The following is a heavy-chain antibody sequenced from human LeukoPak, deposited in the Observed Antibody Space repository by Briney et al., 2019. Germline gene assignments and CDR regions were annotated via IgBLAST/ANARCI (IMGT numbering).Heavy chain of an antibody. Sequence: GASLKISCKGSGYSFTGYWIGWVRQMPGKGLEWMGIIYPGDSDTRYSPSFQGQVTISADKSISTAYLQWSSLKASDTAMYYCARHGERGGDFWSGSHYYYYYYMDVWGKGTTVTVSS. CDR1: GYSFTGYW. J-gene: IGHJ6*03. V-gene: IGHV5-51*01. D-gene: IGHD3-3*01. CDR2: IYPGDSDT. CDR3: ARHGERGGDFWSGSHYYYYYYMDV.